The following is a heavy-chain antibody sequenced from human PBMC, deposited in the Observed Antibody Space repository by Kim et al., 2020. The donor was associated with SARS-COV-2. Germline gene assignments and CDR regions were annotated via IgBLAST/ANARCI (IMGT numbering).Heavy chain of an antibody. CDR1: GFTFSSYW. J-gene: IGHJ4*02. CDR3: ARNAQTYYDFWSGYADY. V-gene: IGHV3-7*01. CDR2: IKQDGSEK. Sequence: GGSLRLSCAASGFTFSSYWMSWVRQAPGKGLEWVANIKQDGSEKYYVDSVKGRFTISRDNAKNSLYLQMNSLRAEDTAVYYCARNAQTYYDFWSGYADYWGQGTLVTVSS. D-gene: IGHD3-3*01.